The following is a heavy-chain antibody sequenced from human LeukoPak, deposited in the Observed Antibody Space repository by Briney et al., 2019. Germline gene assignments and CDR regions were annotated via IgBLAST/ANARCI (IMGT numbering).Heavy chain of an antibody. J-gene: IGHJ4*02. CDR2: ISGSGGST. CDR1: GFTFSSYA. Sequence: GGSLRLSCAASGFTFSSYAMSWVRQAPGKGLEWVSAISGSGGSTYYADSVKGRFTISRDNSKNTLYLQMNSLRAEDTAVYYCARALSIAARPFYFDYWGQGTLVTVSS. CDR3: ARALSIAARPFYFDY. D-gene: IGHD6-6*01. V-gene: IGHV3-23*01.